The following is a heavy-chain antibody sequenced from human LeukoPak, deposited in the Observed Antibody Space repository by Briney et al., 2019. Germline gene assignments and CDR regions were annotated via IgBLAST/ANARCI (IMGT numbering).Heavy chain of an antibody. CDR3: ARETITIFGVVRTQTTYSPHRFDP. V-gene: IGHV1-8*01. CDR2: MNPNSGNT. J-gene: IGHJ5*02. D-gene: IGHD3-3*01. Sequence: ASVKVSCKASGGTVSRYPISWVRQATGQGLEWMGWMNPNSGNTGYAQKFQGRVTMTRDTSTSTVYMELSSLRSEDTAVYYCARETITIFGVVRTQTTYSPHRFDPWGQGTLVTVSS. CDR1: GGTVSRYP.